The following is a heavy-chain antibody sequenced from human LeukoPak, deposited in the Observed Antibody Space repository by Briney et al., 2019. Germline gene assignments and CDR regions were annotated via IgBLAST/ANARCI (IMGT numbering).Heavy chain of an antibody. CDR3: ARARRHTEYWYFDL. D-gene: IGHD3-16*02. V-gene: IGHV6-1*01. CDR2: THYRSKWYN. J-gene: IGHJ2*01. Sequence: SQTLSLTGAISGDSVSSNSATWNWIRQSPSRGLQWLGRTHYRSKWYNDYAVSVKSRITINPDTSKDQFSLQLNSVTPEDTAAYYCARARRHTEYWYFDLWGRGTLVTVSS. CDR1: GDSVSSNSAT.